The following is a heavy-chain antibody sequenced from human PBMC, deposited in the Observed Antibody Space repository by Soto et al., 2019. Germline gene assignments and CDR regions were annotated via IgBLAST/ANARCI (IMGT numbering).Heavy chain of an antibody. V-gene: IGHV4-39*01. J-gene: IGHJ5*02. CDR2: IYYSGST. D-gene: IGHD2-2*01. CDR3: ARQPYCSSTSCYPFSNWFDT. Sequence: QLQLQESGPGLVKPSETLSLTCTVSGGSISSSSYYWGWIRQPPGKGLEWIGSIYYSGSTYYNPSLKSRVTIPVDTSKNQFSLKLSSVTAADTAVYYCARQPYCSSTSCYPFSNWFDTWGQGTLVTVSS. CDR1: GGSISSSSYY.